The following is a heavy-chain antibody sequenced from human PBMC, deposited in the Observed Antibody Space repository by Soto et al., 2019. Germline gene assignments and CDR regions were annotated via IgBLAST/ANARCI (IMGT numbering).Heavy chain of an antibody. Sequence: QVQLVESGGGLVKPGGSLRLSCAASGFTFSDYYMSWIRQAPGKGLEWVSYLSSSSSYTNYADSVKGRFTISRDNAKNSLYLQMNSLRAEDTAVYYCAREGYGSGSATGTGFDYWGQGTLVTVSS. CDR2: LSSSSSYT. D-gene: IGHD3-10*01. CDR1: GFTFSDYY. J-gene: IGHJ4*02. V-gene: IGHV3-11*05. CDR3: AREGYGSGSATGTGFDY.